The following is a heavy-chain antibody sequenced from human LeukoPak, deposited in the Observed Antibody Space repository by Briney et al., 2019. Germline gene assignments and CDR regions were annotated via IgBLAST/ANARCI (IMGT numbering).Heavy chain of an antibody. V-gene: IGHV3-53*01. CDR1: GFTVSSNY. Sequence: HPGGSLRLSCAASGFTVSSNYMNWVRQAPGKGLEWVSVIYSGGHTYYADSVKGRFTISRDNSKNTLYLQMNSLRAEDTAVYYCARAINAGDFDYWGQGTLVTVSS. J-gene: IGHJ4*02. D-gene: IGHD2-8*02. CDR3: ARAINAGDFDY. CDR2: IYSGGHT.